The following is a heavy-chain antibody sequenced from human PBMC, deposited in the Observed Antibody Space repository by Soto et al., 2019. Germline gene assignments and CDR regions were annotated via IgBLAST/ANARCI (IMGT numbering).Heavy chain of an antibody. Sequence: QVQLVESGGGVVQPGRSLRLSCAASGFTFSTYAMYWVRQAPGKGLEWLAFISSDGRSRYYADSVKGRFTISRDNPKNTLYLQMSSLRAEDTAVYYCASRRGDGYFEYWGQGTRFTVSS. CDR1: GFTFSTYA. CDR3: ASRRGDGYFEY. J-gene: IGHJ4*02. D-gene: IGHD2-21*01. CDR2: ISSDGRSR. V-gene: IGHV3-30*04.